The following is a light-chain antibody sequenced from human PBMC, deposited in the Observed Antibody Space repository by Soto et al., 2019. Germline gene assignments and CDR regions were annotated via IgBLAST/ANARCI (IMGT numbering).Light chain of an antibody. Sequence: EIVMTQSPATLSVSPGERATLSCRASQSVSSNLAWYQQKPGQAPRLLIYGASTRATGIPARFSGSGSGTEFTLTISSLQSADFAVYYCQQRSNWPSITFGQGTRLEIK. V-gene: IGKV3-15*01. J-gene: IGKJ5*01. CDR1: QSVSSN. CDR2: GAS. CDR3: QQRSNWPSIT.